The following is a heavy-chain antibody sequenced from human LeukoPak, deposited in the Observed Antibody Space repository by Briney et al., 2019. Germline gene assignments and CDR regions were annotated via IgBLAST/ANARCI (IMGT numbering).Heavy chain of an antibody. Sequence: ASVKVSSKASGGTLSGYAISAVRQAPGQGLEWMGGIIPIFGTANYAQKFQGRVTITADESTSTAYMELSSLRSEDTAVYYCARAGCSSTSCYTGYYMDVWGKGTTVTVSS. J-gene: IGHJ6*03. CDR3: ARAGCSSTSCYTGYYMDV. D-gene: IGHD2-2*02. V-gene: IGHV1-69*13. CDR2: IIPIFGTA. CDR1: GGTLSGYA.